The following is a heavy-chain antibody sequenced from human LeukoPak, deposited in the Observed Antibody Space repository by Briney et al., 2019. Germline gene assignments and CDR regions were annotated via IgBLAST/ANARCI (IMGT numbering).Heavy chain of an antibody. CDR3: ASVTYSDTFSDFDY. V-gene: IGHV1-2*02. CDR2: LYPSSGGT. Sequence: ASVKVSCKTSGYTFTAYYMHWVRQAPGQGLEWMGWLYPSSGGTKYAEKFQGRVTMTRDTSTSTAYMELRRLTTDDTAVYYCASVTYSDTFSDFDYWGQGALVTVSS. D-gene: IGHD3-16*01. J-gene: IGHJ4*02. CDR1: GYTFTAYY.